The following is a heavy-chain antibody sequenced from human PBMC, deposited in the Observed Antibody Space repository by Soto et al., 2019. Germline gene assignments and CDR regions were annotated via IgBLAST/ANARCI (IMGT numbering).Heavy chain of an antibody. J-gene: IGHJ6*02. D-gene: IGHD3-10*01. V-gene: IGHV4-39*01. Sequence: SETLSLTCTVSGGSISSSSYYWGWIRQPPGKGLEWIGSIYYSGSTYYNPSLKSRVTISVDTSKNQFSLKLSSVTAADTAVYYCASTIQYGSGSYRNYYYYGMDVWGQGTTVTVS. CDR2: IYYSGST. CDR1: GGSISSSSYY. CDR3: ASTIQYGSGSYRNYYYYGMDV.